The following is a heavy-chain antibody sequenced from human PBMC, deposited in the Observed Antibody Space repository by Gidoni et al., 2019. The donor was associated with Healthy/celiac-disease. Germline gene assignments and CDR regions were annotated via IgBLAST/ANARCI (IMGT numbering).Heavy chain of an antibody. CDR2: IYYSGST. J-gene: IGHJ2*01. Sequence: QLQLQESGPGLVKPSETLSLTCTVSGGSISSSSYYWGWIRQPPGKGLEWIGSIYYSGSTYYNPSLKSRVTISVDTSKNQFSLKLSSVTAADTAVYYCAGLGSMIVDWYFDLWGRGTLVTVSS. CDR1: GGSISSSSYY. V-gene: IGHV4-39*01. CDR3: AGLGSMIVDWYFDL. D-gene: IGHD3-22*01.